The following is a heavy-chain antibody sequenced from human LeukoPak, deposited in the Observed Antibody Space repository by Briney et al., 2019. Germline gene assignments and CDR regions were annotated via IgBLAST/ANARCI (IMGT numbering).Heavy chain of an antibody. CDR2: IKQDGSKK. D-gene: IGHD6-6*01. CDR3: ARTSGESTAALRAPFDY. V-gene: IGHV3-7*01. CDR1: GFPFSSYW. J-gene: IGHJ4*02. Sequence: PGGSLRLSCVASGFPFSSYWMTWVRQAPGKGLEWVANIKQDGSKKSYVDSVKGRFTISRDNAKNSLYLQMDSLRAEDAAVYYCARTSGESTAALRAPFDYWGQGTLATVSS.